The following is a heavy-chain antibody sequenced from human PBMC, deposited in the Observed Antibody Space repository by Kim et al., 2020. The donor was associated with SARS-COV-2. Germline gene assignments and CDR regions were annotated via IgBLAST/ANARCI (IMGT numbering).Heavy chain of an antibody. J-gene: IGHJ4*02. D-gene: IGHD1-26*01. CDR3: TRWCRRCGSYYRALYDY. V-gene: IGHV3-49*02. Sequence: NGRFTISRDDSKSIAYLQMNSLKTEDTAVYYCTRWCRRCGSYYRALYDYWGQGTLVTVSS.